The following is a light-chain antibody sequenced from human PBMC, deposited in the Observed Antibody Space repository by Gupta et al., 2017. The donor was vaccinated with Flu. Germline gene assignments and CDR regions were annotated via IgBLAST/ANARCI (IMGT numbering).Light chain of an antibody. CDR2: DAS. CDR1: QSISTY. Sequence: TLSLSPGERATLSCRASQSISTYLAWYQHKPGQAPRLLIYDASNRATGIPARFSGSGSGTDFTLTISSLEPEDFAVYYCQQRSNWPPLTFGGGTKVEIK. J-gene: IGKJ4*01. CDR3: QQRSNWPPLT. V-gene: IGKV3-11*01.